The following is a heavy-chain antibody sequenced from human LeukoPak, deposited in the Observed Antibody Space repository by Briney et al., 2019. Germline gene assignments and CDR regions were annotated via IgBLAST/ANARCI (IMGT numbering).Heavy chain of an antibody. Sequence: PSQTLSLTCTVSGGSISSGGYYWSWIRQQPGKGLEWIGYIYYSGSTYYNPSLKSRVTISVDTSKNQFSLKLSSVTAADTAVYYCARHNPYNWNDGLWGQGTLVTVSS. CDR3: ARHNPYNWNDGL. V-gene: IGHV4-31*03. CDR1: GGSISSGGYY. CDR2: IYYSGST. D-gene: IGHD1-20*01. J-gene: IGHJ4*02.